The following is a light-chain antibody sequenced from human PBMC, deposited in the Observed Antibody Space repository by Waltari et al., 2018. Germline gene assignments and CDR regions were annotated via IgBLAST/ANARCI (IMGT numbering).Light chain of an antibody. CDR1: QSLLCSSNNKNY. CDR3: QQYYDSSLT. CDR2: WAS. J-gene: IGKJ4*01. V-gene: IGKV4-1*01. Sequence: DIVMTQSPDSLAVSLGERATIYCKSSQSLLCSSNNKNYLAWYQQKPGQPPKLLIDWASTRQSGVTDRFSGSGSGSDFTLTISSLQAEDVAVYYCQQYYDSSLTFGGGTKVQIK.